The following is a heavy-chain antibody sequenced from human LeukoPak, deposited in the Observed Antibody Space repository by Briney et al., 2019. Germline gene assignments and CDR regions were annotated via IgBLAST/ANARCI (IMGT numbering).Heavy chain of an antibody. J-gene: IGHJ2*01. D-gene: IGHD1-1*01. V-gene: IGHV3-30*02. Sequence: GGSLRLSCAASGFTFISFGMHWVRQAPGKGLEWVAFIRYEGSNKYYSDSVKGRFTISRDNSRNTTLFLQMSSLRAEDTAVYYCARRDNWNDVWYFDLWGRGTLVTVSS. CDR3: ARRDNWNDVWYFDL. CDR1: GFTFISFG. CDR2: IRYEGSNK.